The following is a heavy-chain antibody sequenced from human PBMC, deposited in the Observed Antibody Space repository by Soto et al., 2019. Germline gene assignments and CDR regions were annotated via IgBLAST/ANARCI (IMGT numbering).Heavy chain of an antibody. CDR2: ISYDGSNK. V-gene: IGHV3-30*18. Sequence: GGSLRLSCAASGFTFISYGMHWVLQAPGKGLEWVAVISYDGSNKYYADSVKGRFTISRDNSKNTLYLQMNSLRAEDTAVYYCAKEQRITRVRGVIIVPSAFDIWGQGTMVTVSS. CDR3: AKEQRITRVRGVIIVPSAFDI. CDR1: GFTFISYG. J-gene: IGHJ3*02. D-gene: IGHD3-10*01.